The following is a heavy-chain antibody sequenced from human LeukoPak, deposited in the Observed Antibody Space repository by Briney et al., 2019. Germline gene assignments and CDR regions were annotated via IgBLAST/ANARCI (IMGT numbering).Heavy chain of an antibody. Sequence: GASVKVSCKASGYTFTSNGISWVRQAPGQGLEWMGWISVFYGHTNYSQNFQGRLTMTTHTSTSTAYLELRSLRSDDTAVYYCVREVSAANAGYMDVWGTGTTVTVSS. V-gene: IGHV1-18*01. J-gene: IGHJ6*03. CDR1: GYTFTSNG. D-gene: IGHD6-13*01. CDR3: VREVSAANAGYMDV. CDR2: ISVFYGHT.